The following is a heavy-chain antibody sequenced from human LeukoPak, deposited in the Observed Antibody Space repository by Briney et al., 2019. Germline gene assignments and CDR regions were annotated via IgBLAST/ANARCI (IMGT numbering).Heavy chain of an antibody. D-gene: IGHD6-13*01. CDR2: ISWNSGTT. CDR3: AKGIAAVNTNFDY. J-gene: IGHJ4*02. CDR1: GFTFGDYA. V-gene: IGHV3-9*01. Sequence: GGSLRLSCAASGFTFGDYAMHWVRQVPGRGLEWVSGISWNSGTTAYADSVKGRFTISRDNGKNSLYLQMNSLRAEDTALYYCAKGIAAVNTNFDYWGQGTLVTVSS.